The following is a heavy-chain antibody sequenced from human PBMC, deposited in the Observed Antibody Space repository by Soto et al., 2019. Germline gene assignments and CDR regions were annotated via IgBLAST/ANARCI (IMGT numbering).Heavy chain of an antibody. D-gene: IGHD6-6*01. CDR1: GGSINNNYYY. J-gene: IGHJ4*02. V-gene: IGHV4-39*07. Sequence: SETLSLTCSVSGGSINNNYYYWGWVRQPPGKGLEWIGSVSFTGTTYYSPSLKSRVTTSIDTSRNQFSLKLTSVTAADTAVYYCAWGIAARPLGYWGQGTLVTVSS. CDR2: VSFTGTT. CDR3: AWGIAARPLGY.